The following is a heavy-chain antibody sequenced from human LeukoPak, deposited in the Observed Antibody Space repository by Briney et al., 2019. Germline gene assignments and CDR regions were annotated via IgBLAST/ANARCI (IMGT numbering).Heavy chain of an antibody. D-gene: IGHD1-14*01. Sequence: GGSLRLSCVASGFTFSKYTMSWVRQAPGKGLEWVSGIYGGGSGSTFYAESVKGRFTISRDNSKNTLYLQMNSLRDEDTAIYYCAKDYTPDGIWDIDYWGRGTLITVSS. V-gene: IGHV3-23*01. CDR2: IYGGGSGST. J-gene: IGHJ4*02. CDR1: GFTFSKYT. CDR3: AKDYTPDGIWDIDY.